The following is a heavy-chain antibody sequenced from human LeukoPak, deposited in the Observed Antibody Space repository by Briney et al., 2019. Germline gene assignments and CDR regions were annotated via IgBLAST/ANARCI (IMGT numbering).Heavy chain of an antibody. Sequence: PSETLSLTCTVSGGSINTPNYYWSWIRQPPGKGLEWIGYIHYSGSTNYNPSLKSRVTISVDTSKNQFSLKLSSVTAADTAVYYCARGGRLWFGESLETHWFDPWGQGTLVTVSS. CDR2: IHYSGST. CDR3: ARGGRLWFGESLETHWFDP. CDR1: GGSINTPNYY. D-gene: IGHD3-10*01. V-gene: IGHV4-61*01. J-gene: IGHJ5*02.